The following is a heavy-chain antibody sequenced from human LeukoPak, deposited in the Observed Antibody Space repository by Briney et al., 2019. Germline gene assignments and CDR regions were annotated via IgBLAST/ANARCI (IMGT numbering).Heavy chain of an antibody. Sequence: GGSLRLSCAASGFTFSSYAMSWVRQAPGKGLEWVSAISGSGGSTYYADSVKGRFTISRDNSKNTLYLQMNSLRAEDTAVYYCAKVLRYFDWLGPFDYWGQGTLVTVSS. D-gene: IGHD3-9*01. CDR1: GFTFSSYA. CDR3: AKVLRYFDWLGPFDY. V-gene: IGHV3-23*01. J-gene: IGHJ4*02. CDR2: ISGSGGST.